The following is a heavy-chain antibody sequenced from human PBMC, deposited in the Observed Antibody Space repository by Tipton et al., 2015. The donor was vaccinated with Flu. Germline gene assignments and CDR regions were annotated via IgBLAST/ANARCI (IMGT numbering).Heavy chain of an antibody. Sequence: SLRLSCAASGFTFHTYAMHWVRQAPGKGLEWVGRIKSKTDGGTTDYAAPVKGRFTISRDDSKNTLYLQMNSLKTEDTAVYYCFTASLTTVRNWGQGTLVTVSS. D-gene: IGHD4-17*01. V-gene: IGHV3-15*01. CDR3: FTASLTTVRN. CDR2: IKSKTDGGTT. J-gene: IGHJ4*02. CDR1: GFTFHTYA.